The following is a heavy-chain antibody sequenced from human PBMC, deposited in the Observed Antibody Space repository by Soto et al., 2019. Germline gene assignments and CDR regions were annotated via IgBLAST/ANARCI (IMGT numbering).Heavy chain of an antibody. V-gene: IGHV3-66*01. J-gene: IGHJ6*03. D-gene: IGHD3-10*01. CDR3: ASVNYLRYMDV. CDR2: IYSGGTP. CDR1: GFTVSSNY. Sequence: GGSLRLSCAASGFTVSSNYVSWVRQAPGKGLEWVSVIYSGGTPHYADSVMGRFTIYRDNAKNTLYLQMNSLRAEDTAVYYCASVNYLRYMDVWGKGTTVTVSS.